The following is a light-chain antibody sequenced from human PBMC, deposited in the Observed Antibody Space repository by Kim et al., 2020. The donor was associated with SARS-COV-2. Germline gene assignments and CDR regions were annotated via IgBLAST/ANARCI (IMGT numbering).Light chain of an antibody. CDR2: DAS. Sequence: LSVSQGERATLSCRASQRIGTNLAWYQQKPGQPPRLLINDASTRATGVPARFSGSGSGTEFTLTISSLQSEDSAVYYCQQYVSWMFGQGTKVDIK. CDR3: QQYVSWM. CDR1: QRIGTN. J-gene: IGKJ1*01. V-gene: IGKV3-15*01.